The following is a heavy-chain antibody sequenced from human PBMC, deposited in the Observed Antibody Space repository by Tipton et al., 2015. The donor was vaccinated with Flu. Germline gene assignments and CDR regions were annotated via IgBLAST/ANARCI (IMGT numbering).Heavy chain of an antibody. Sequence: GLVKPSETLSLTCRIYVGSFRGYYWSWIRQPPGKGLEWIGEINHSGSTNYNPSLRSRVAISVDTSKNQFSLKLSSVTAADTAVYYCAREGHIVATTSSMDVWGQGTTVTVAS. CDR3: AREGHIVATTSSMDV. D-gene: IGHD5-12*01. J-gene: IGHJ6*02. V-gene: IGHV4-34*01. CDR2: INHSGST. CDR1: VGSFRGYY.